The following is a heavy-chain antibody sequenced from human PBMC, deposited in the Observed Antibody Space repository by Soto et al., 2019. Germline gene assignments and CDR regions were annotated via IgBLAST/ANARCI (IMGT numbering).Heavy chain of an antibody. Sequence: GGSLRLSCAASGFTFSSYAMSWVRQAPGKGLEWVSAISGSGGSTYYADSVKGRFTISRDNSKNTLYLQMNSLRAEDTAVYYCAKDHSYCGGDCYVYYFDYWGQGTLVTVSS. CDR2: ISGSGGST. J-gene: IGHJ4*02. D-gene: IGHD2-21*02. CDR1: GFTFSSYA. CDR3: AKDHSYCGGDCYVYYFDY. V-gene: IGHV3-23*01.